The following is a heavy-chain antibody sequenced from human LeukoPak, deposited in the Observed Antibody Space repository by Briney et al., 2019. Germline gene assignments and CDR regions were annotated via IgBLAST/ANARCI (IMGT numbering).Heavy chain of an antibody. J-gene: IGHJ6*03. V-gene: IGHV1-2*02. CDR1: GYTFTGSY. CDR2: INPNSGGT. D-gene: IGHD6-6*01. Sequence: ASVKVSCKASGYTFTGSYMHWVRQAPGQGLEWMGWINPNSGGTNYAQKFQGRVTMTRDTSISTAYMELSRLRSDDTAVYYCAREIKQLARLYYSYYMDVWGKGTTVTVSS. CDR3: AREIKQLARLYYSYYMDV.